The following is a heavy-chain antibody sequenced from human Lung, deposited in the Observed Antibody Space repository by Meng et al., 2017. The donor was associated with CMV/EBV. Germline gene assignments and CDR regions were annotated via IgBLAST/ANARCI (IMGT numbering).Heavy chain of an antibody. CDR3: AKAGCSSTSCYGWYLDL. CDR2: ISGSGGST. J-gene: IGHJ2*01. Sequence: GEXXKISCAASGFTFSSYAMSWVRQAPGKGLEWVSAISGSGGSTYYADSVKGRFTISRDNSKNTLYLQMNSLRAEDTAVYYCAKAGCSSTSCYGWYLDLWDRGXLVTVSS. CDR1: GFTFSSYA. V-gene: IGHV3-23*01. D-gene: IGHD2-2*01.